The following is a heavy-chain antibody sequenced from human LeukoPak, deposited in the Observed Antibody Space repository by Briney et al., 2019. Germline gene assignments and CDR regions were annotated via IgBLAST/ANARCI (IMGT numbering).Heavy chain of an antibody. CDR2: IIPILGIA. CDR1: GGTFSSYA. Sequence: SVKVSCKASGGTFSSYAISWVRQAPGQGLEWMGRIIPILGIANYAQKVQGRVTITADKSTSTAYMELSSLRSEDTAVYYCARHESGYSGYGWDFDYWGQGTLVTVSS. J-gene: IGHJ4*02. V-gene: IGHV1-69*04. CDR3: ARHESGYSGYGWDFDY. D-gene: IGHD5-12*01.